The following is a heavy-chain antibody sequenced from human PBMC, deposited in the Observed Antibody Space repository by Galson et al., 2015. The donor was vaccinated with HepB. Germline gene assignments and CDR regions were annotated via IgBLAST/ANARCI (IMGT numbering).Heavy chain of an antibody. CDR3: ARLGGIEGATPENFDS. CDR2: IHLGESDT. CDR1: GYNFPNYW. Sequence: QSGAEVKKPGQSLKISCQTSGYNFPNYWIGWVRQVPGKGLEWMGIIHLGESDTNFSPSFQDQVTISADKSINTAYLQWSSLKVSDTAMYFCARLGGIEGATPENFDSWGQGTLVTVSS. J-gene: IGHJ4*02. D-gene: IGHD1-26*01. V-gene: IGHV5-51*01.